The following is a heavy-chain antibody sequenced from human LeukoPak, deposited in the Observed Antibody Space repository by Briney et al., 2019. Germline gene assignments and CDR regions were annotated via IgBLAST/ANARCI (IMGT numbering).Heavy chain of an antibody. CDR2: ISYDGSNK. CDR1: GFTFSSYA. J-gene: IGHJ4*02. Sequence: PGGSLRLSRAASGFTFSSYAMHWVRQAPGKGLEWVAVISYDGSNKYYADSVKGRFTISRDNSKNTLYLQMNSLRAEDTAVYYCARDYYYDSSGYSDNFDYWGQGTLVTVSS. V-gene: IGHV3-30-3*01. D-gene: IGHD3-22*01. CDR3: ARDYYYDSSGYSDNFDY.